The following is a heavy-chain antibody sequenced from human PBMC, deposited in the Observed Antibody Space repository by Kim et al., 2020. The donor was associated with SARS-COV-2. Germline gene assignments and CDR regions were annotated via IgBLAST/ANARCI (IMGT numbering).Heavy chain of an antibody. D-gene: IGHD3-22*01. CDR1: GFTFDDYA. J-gene: IGHJ4*02. CDR3: AKDIGSSGYYHGVFDY. Sequence: GGSLRLSCAASGFTFDDYAMHWVRQAPGKGLEWVSGISWNSGSIGYADSVKGRFTISRDNAKNSLYLQMNSLRAEDTALYYCAKDIGSSGYYHGVFDYWGQGTLVTVSS. CDR2: ISWNSGSI. V-gene: IGHV3-9*01.